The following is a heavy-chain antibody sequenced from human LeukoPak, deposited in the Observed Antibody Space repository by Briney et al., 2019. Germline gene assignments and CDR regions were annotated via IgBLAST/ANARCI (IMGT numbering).Heavy chain of an antibody. J-gene: IGHJ3*02. CDR1: GGSFSGYY. CDR2: IYYSGST. V-gene: IGHV4-39*01. Sequence: PSETLSLTCAVYGGSFSGYYWGWIRQPPGKGLEWIGSIYYSGSTYYNPSLKSRVTISVDTSKNQFSLKLSSVTAADTAVYYCARHIGAVGYYFGHAFDIWGQGTMVTVSS. CDR3: ARHIGAVGYYFGHAFDI. D-gene: IGHD3-22*01.